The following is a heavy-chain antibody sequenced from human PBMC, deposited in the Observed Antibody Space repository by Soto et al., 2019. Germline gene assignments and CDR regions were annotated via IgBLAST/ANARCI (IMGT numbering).Heavy chain of an antibody. D-gene: IGHD2-2*01. V-gene: IGHV4-39*02. J-gene: IGHJ5*02. CDR1: AGSISYNSYY. CDR2: IFYTGTT. CDR3: ARLVVVAPVANA. Sequence: PSETLSLTGSVSAGSISYNSYYWGWIRQPPGKGLEWVGGIFYTGTTYYSPSLKDRVTISVDTSKNSLPLNLTSVTAADTAAYFCARLVVVAPVANAWGQGTLVTVSS.